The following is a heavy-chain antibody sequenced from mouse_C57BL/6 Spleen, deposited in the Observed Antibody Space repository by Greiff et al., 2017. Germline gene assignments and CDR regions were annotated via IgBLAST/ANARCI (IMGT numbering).Heavy chain of an antibody. V-gene: IGHV1-80*01. CDR1: GYAFSSYW. CDR3: GVYGRGYFDY. J-gene: IGHJ2*01. D-gene: IGHD1-1*02. Sequence: VKLQESGAELVKPGASVKISCKASGYAFSSYWMNWVKQRPGKGLEWIGQIYPGDGDTNYNGKFKGKATLTADKSSSTAYMQLSSLTSEDSAVYFCGVYGRGYFDYWGQGTTLTVSS. CDR2: IYPGDGDT.